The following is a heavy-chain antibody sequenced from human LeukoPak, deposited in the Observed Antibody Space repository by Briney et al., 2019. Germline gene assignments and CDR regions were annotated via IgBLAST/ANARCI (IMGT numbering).Heavy chain of an antibody. V-gene: IGHV3-23*01. CDR3: AKAPLEGMIVVVIYYFDY. CDR1: GFTFSSYS. CDR2: TSGSGGST. J-gene: IGHJ4*02. Sequence: GGSLRLSCAVSGFTFSSYSMNWVRQAPGKGPESVSATSGSGGSTYYADSVKGRFTISRDNSKNTLYLQMNSLRAEDTAVYYRAKAPLEGMIVVVIYYFDYWGQRTLVTVSS. D-gene: IGHD3-22*01.